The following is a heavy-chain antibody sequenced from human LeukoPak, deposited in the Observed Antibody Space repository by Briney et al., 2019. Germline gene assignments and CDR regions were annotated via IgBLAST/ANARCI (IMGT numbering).Heavy chain of an antibody. Sequence: GGSLRLSCAASGFTFGSYSMNWVRQAPGKGLEWVSYISSSSSAIYYADSVKGRFTISRDNAKNSLYLQMNSLRAEDTAVYYCAGYCSTTSCYGVDYWGQGTLVTVSS. CDR3: AGYCSTTSCYGVDY. J-gene: IGHJ4*02. CDR1: GFTFGSYS. D-gene: IGHD2-2*01. CDR2: ISSSSSAI. V-gene: IGHV3-48*01.